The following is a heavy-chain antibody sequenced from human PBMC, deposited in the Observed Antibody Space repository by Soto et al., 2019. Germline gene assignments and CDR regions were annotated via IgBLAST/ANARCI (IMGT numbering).Heavy chain of an antibody. CDR2: ISSSGGST. CDR1: GFTFSSYG. CDR3: AKSSFYGDYASNPGY. Sequence: PGGSMRVSCAASGFTFSSYGMTWVRQTPGMGLEWLSIISSSGGSTYYADSVKGRFTISRDNSRSTLFLQMNSLRAEDTALYYCAKSSFYGDYASNPGYWGQGTLVTVSS. V-gene: IGHV3-23*01. D-gene: IGHD4-17*01. J-gene: IGHJ4*02.